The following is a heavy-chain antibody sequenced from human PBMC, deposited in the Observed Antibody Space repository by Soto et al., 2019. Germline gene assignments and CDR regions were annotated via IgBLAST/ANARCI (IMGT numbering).Heavy chain of an antibody. CDR2: IIPIFGTA. CDR3: ATSRYYYDSSGYYLRSWYFDL. V-gene: IGHV1-69*01. J-gene: IGHJ2*01. CDR1: GGTFSSYA. Sequence: QVQLVQSGAEVKKPGSSVKVSCKASGGTFSSYAISCVRQAPGQGLEWMGGIIPIFGTANYAQKFQGRVTITAVESTSTVYMELSSLRSEDTAVYYCATSRYYYDSSGYYLRSWYFDLWGRGTLVTVSS. D-gene: IGHD3-22*01.